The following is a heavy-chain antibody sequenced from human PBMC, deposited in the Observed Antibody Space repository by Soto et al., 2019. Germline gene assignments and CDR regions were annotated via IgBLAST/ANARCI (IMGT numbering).Heavy chain of an antibody. CDR3: ARSQFDYVWGTSGYFDS. J-gene: IGHJ4*02. V-gene: IGHV5-51*01. Sequence: PVESLKISCKGSGYIFSTHWVCCFRQMPVKVLEWMGIIYPGDSDARYSPSFKGQVTISVDESTTTAFLQWSSLKASDTAMYFCARSQFDYVWGTSGYFDSWGQRTLVTVSS. D-gene: IGHD3-16*01. CDR2: IYPGDSDA. CDR1: GYIFSTHW.